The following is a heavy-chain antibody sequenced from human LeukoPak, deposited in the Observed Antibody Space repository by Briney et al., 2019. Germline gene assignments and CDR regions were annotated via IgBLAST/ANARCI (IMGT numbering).Heavy chain of an antibody. V-gene: IGHV3-21*01. J-gene: IGHJ4*02. D-gene: IGHD3-10*01. CDR1: GFTLSSYI. CDR2: ISSSSSYI. Sequence: GGSLRLSCAASGFTLSSYIMNWVRQAPGKGLEWVSSISSSSSYIYYADSVKGRFTISRDNAKNSLYLQMNSLRAEDTAVYYCARDYGSGSYYRDYFDYWGQGTLVTVSS. CDR3: ARDYGSGSYYRDYFDY.